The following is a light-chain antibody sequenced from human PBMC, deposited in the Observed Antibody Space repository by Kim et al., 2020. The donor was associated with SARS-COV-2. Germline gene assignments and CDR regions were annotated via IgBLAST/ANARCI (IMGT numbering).Light chain of an antibody. J-gene: IGKJ1*01. CDR1: QSVSSN. CDR3: QQYNNWPL. Sequence: SVAPGERATISCRASQSVSSNLAWYQQTPGQAPRLLIYGASTRATGIPARFSGSGSGTEFTLTISSLQSEDFAVYYCQQYNNWPLFGQGTKVEIK. V-gene: IGKV3-15*01. CDR2: GAS.